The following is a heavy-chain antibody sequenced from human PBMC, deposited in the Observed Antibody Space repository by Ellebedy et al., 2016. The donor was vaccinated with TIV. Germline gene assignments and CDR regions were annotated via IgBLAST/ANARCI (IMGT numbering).Heavy chain of an antibody. CDR2: ISSSSSTI. CDR3: ARDRDYYDSSAWGDAFDI. J-gene: IGHJ3*02. Sequence: GESLKISCAASGFTFSSYSMNWVRQAPGKGLEWVSYISSSSSTIYYADSVKGRFTISRDNAKNSLYLQMNSLRAEDTAVYYCARDRDYYDSSAWGDAFDIWGQGTMVTVSS. CDR1: GFTFSSYS. D-gene: IGHD3-22*01. V-gene: IGHV3-48*04.